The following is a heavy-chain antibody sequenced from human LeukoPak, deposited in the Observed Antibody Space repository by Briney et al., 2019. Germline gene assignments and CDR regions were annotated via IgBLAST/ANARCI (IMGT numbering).Heavy chain of an antibody. CDR1: GFTFSSYS. CDR2: ISGSGGST. J-gene: IGHJ4*02. V-gene: IGHV3-23*01. D-gene: IGHD5-18*01. CDR3: AKKDTAMVTPHFDY. Sequence: PGGSLRLSCAASGFTFSSYSMNWVRQAPGKGLEWVSAISGSGGSTYYADSVKGRFTISRDNSKNTPYLQMNSLRAEDTAVYYCAKKDTAMVTPHFDYWGQGTLVTVSS.